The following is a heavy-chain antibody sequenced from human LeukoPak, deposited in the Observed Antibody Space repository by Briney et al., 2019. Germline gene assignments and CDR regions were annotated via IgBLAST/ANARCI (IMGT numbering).Heavy chain of an antibody. CDR1: GFTFSDYA. Sequence: GRSLRLSCAASGFTFSDYAMTWVRQAPGKGPEWVSTINGGGGSKYFADSVKGRFTISRDNSKNTLYLQMNSLRAEDTAVYYCAKVLLTTVVSPWGQGTLVIVSS. D-gene: IGHD4-23*01. CDR3: AKVLLTTVVSP. V-gene: IGHV3-23*01. J-gene: IGHJ5*02. CDR2: INGGGGSK.